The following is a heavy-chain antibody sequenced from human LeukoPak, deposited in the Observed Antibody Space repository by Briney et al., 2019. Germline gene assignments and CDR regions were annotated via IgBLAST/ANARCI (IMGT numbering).Heavy chain of an antibody. CDR1: GFTFSSYS. Sequence: PGGSLRLSCAASGFTFSSYSMNWVRQAPGKGLEWVSSISSSSYIYYADSVKGRFTISRDNAKNSLYLQMNSLRAEDTAVYYCARAPYYYGSNYWGQGTLVTVSS. CDR2: ISSSSYI. D-gene: IGHD3-10*01. J-gene: IGHJ4*02. V-gene: IGHV3-21*01. CDR3: ARAPYYYGSNY.